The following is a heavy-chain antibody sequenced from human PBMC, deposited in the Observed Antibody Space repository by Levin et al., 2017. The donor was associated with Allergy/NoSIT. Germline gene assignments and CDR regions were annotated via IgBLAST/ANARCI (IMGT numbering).Heavy chain of an antibody. Sequence: SLKISCAASGFTFDDYAMHWVRQAPGKGLEWVSGISWISGSIGYADSVKGRFTISRDNAKNSLYLQMNSLRTEDTALYYCARDNIGLPDAFDIWGQGTMVIVSS. D-gene: IGHD3-10*01. CDR3: ARDNIGLPDAFDI. CDR2: ISWISGSI. J-gene: IGHJ3*02. CDR1: GFTFDDYA. V-gene: IGHV3-9*01.